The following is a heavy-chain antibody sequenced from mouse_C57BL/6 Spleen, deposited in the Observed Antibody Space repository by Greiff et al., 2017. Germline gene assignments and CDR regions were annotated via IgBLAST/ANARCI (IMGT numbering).Heavy chain of an antibody. Sequence: VPLQPSGAELVKPGASVKISCKASGYTFTDSYINWVKQRPGQGLEWIGKIGPGSGSTYYNEKFKGKVTLTADKSSNTAYMQLSSLTSEYSAVYFCARGGSLDAMDYWGEGTSVTVCS. CDR3: ARGGSLDAMDY. CDR2: IGPGSGST. V-gene: IGHV1-77*01. CDR1: GYTFTDSY. D-gene: IGHD1-1*02. J-gene: IGHJ4*01.